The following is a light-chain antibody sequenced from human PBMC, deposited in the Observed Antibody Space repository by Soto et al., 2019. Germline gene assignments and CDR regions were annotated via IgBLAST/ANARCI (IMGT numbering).Light chain of an antibody. CDR2: EGS. Sequence: QSALTQPASVSGSPGQSITISCTGTSSDVGSHNLVSWYQEHPGKAPKLMIYEGSKRPSGVSTRFSGSKSGNTASLTISGLQAEDEADYYCCSYAGSTTFVVFGGGTKLTVL. J-gene: IGLJ2*01. CDR3: CSYAGSTTFVV. CDR1: SSDVGSHNL. V-gene: IGLV2-23*01.